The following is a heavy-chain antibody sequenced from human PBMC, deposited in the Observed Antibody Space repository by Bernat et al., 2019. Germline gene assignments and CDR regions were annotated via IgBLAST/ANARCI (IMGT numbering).Heavy chain of an antibody. CDR3: AGYCSGGSCYRRGACVM. V-gene: IGHV3-11*01. D-gene: IGHD2-15*01. J-gene: IGHJ3*02. CDR1: GFTFSDYY. CDR2: ISSSGSTI. Sequence: QVQLVESGGGLVKPGGSLRLSCAASGFTFSDYYMSWIRQAPGKGLEWVSYISSSGSTIYYADSVKGRFTISRDNAKNSLYLQMNSLRAEDAAVYYCAGYCSGGSCYRRGACVMWGQGTMVTVSS.